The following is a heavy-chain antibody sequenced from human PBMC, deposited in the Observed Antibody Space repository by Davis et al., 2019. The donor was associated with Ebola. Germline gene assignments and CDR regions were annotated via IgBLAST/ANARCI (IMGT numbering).Heavy chain of an antibody. V-gene: IGHV4-59*08. CDR3: ARGPNYVWGSYRYTA. CDR2: INYSGST. CDR1: GGSTTVYY. D-gene: IGHD3-16*02. Sequence: SETLSLTCTVSGGSTTVYYWSWIRQPPGKGLEWIGYINYSGSTNYNPSLKSRVTISLDTSKNQFSLKLSSVTAADTAVYYCARGPNYVWGSYRYTAWGQGTLVTVSS. J-gene: IGHJ4*02.